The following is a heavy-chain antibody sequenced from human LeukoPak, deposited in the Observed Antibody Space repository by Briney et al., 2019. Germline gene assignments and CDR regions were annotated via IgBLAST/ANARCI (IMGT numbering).Heavy chain of an antibody. CDR3: AREDVPYDFWSGYTYYFDY. CDR1: GYTFTGYY. V-gene: IGHV1-2*02. J-gene: IGHJ4*02. Sequence: ASVKVSCKASGYTFTGYYMHWVRQAPGQGLEWMGWVNPNSGGTNYAQKFQGRVTMTRDTSISTAYMELSRLRSDDTAVYYCAREDVPYDFWSGYTYYFDYWGQGTPVTVSS. D-gene: IGHD3-3*01. CDR2: VNPNSGGT.